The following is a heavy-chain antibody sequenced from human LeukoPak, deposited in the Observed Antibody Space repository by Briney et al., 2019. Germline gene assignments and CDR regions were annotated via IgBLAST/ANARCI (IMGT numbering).Heavy chain of an antibody. CDR2: INHSGST. D-gene: IGHD6-19*01. CDR1: GGSFSGYY. Sequence: ETLSLTCAVYGGSFSGYYWSWIRPPPGKGLEWIGEINHSGSTNYNPSLKSRFTISVDTSKNQFSLKLSSVTAADTAVYYCARGSYHEQWLVPDWFDPWGQGTLVTVSS. CDR3: ARGSYHEQWLVPDWFDP. V-gene: IGHV4-34*01. J-gene: IGHJ5*02.